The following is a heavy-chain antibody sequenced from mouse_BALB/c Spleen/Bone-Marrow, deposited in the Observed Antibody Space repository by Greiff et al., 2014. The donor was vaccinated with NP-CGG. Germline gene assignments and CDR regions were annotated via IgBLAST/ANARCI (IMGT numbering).Heavy chain of an antibody. CDR3: TRHGGYYPYYYAMDY. J-gene: IGHJ4*01. Sequence: EVQLVESGGGLVKPGGSLELSCAASGFAFSSYDMSWVRPTPEKRLAWVAYISHGGGTTYYSDTVKGRFTISRDNAKNTLYLQRSSLKSEDTAIYYCTRHGGYYPYYYAMDYWGQGTSVTVSS. D-gene: IGHD2-3*01. CDR2: ISHGGGTT. V-gene: IGHV5-12-1*01. CDR1: GFAFSSYD.